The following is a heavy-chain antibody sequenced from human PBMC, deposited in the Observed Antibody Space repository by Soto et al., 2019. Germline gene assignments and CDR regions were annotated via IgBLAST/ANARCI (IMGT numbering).Heavy chain of an antibody. CDR2: ISGSGGST. D-gene: IGHD5-12*01. J-gene: IGHJ5*02. V-gene: IGHV3-23*01. CDR1: GFTFSSYA. CDR3: AKDSVDQWLRGP. Sequence: PGGSLRLSCAASGFTFSSYAMSWVRQAPGKGLEWVSAISGSGGSTYYADSVKGRFTIPRDNSKNTLYLQMNSLRAEDTAVYYCAKDSVDQWLRGPWGQGTLVTVSS.